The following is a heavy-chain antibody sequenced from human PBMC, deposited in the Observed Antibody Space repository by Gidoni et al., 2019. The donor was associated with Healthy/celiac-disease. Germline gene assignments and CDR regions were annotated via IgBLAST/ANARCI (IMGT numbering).Heavy chain of an antibody. D-gene: IGHD6-6*01. CDR2: ISISGSTI. J-gene: IGHJ6*02. CDR3: ARAEYSSSFHYYYGMDV. V-gene: IGHV3-48*03. CDR1: GSTFSSYE. Sequence: EVQLVESGGGLVQPGGSLRPSCAASGSTFSSYEMNWVRQAPGKGLEWVSYISISGSTISYAASVKGRFTISRDNAKNSLYLQMNSLRAEDTAVYYCARAEYSSSFHYYYGMDVWGQGTTVTVSS.